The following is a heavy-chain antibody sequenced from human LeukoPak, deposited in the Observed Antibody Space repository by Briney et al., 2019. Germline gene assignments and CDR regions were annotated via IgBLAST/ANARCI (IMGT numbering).Heavy chain of an antibody. CDR1: GGSISRGGYS. Sequence: KPSQTLSLTCAVSGGSISRGGYSWSWIRQPPGKGLEWIGYIYHSGSTYYNPSLKSRVTISVDRSKNQFSLKLSSVTAADTAVYYCARVNMIEYYYGMDIWGQGTAVTVSS. J-gene: IGHJ6*02. CDR2: IYHSGST. CDR3: ARVNMIEYYYGMDI. V-gene: IGHV4-30-2*01. D-gene: IGHD3-22*01.